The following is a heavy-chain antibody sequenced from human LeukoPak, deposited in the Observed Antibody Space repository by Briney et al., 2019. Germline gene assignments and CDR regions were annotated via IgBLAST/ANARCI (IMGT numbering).Heavy chain of an antibody. V-gene: IGHV1-18*01. CDR3: ASLVGATGYYYYYYMDV. CDR2: ISAYNGNT. CDR1: SYTFTNYA. J-gene: IGHJ6*03. Sequence: ASVKVSCKASSYTFTNYAFTWVRQAPGQGLEWMGWISAYNGNTNYAQKLQGRVTMTTDTSTSTAYMELRSLRSDDTAVYYCASLVGATGYYYYYYMDVWGKGTTVTVSS. D-gene: IGHD1-26*01.